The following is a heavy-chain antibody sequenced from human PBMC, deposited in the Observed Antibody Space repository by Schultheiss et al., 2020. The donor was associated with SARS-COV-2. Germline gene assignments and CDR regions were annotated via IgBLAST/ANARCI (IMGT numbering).Heavy chain of an antibody. CDR3: ANDDIYYDSSGYPDAFDI. D-gene: IGHD3-22*01. J-gene: IGHJ3*02. V-gene: IGHV3-23*01. Sequence: GGSLRLSCAASGFTFSSYAMSWVRQAPGKGLEWVSAISGSGGSTYYADSVKGRFTISRDNSKNTLYLQMNSLRAEDTAVYYCANDDIYYDSSGYPDAFDIWGQGTMVTVSS. CDR1: GFTFSSYA. CDR2: ISGSGGST.